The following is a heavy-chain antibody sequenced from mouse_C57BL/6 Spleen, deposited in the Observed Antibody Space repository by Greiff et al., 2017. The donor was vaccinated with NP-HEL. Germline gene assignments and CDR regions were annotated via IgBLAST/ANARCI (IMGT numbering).Heavy chain of an antibody. J-gene: IGHJ3*01. Sequence: EVQLVESGGGLVKPGGSLKLSCAASGFTFSSYAMSWVRQTPEKRLEWVATISDGGSYTYYPDNVKGRFTISRDNAKNNLYLQMSHLKSEDTAMYYCARDRNYPAWFAYWGQGTLVTVSA. D-gene: IGHD2-5*01. V-gene: IGHV5-4*01. CDR2: ISDGGSYT. CDR3: ARDRNYPAWFAY. CDR1: GFTFSSYA.